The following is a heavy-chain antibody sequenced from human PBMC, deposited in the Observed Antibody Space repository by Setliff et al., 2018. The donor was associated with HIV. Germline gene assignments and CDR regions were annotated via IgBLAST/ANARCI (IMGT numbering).Heavy chain of an antibody. D-gene: IGHD2-2*01. CDR1: GGSISSNNYY. Sequence: PSETLSLTCTVSGGSISSNNYYWGWIRQPPGKGLEWIGSIYYSGSTYYNPSLKSRVTISVDTSKNHFSLKLRSVTAADTAMYYCARDDSIVLVPAIMRGDGFDFWGQGRMVTVSS. CDR2: IYYSGST. CDR3: ARDDSIVLVPAIMRGDGFDF. V-gene: IGHV4-39*02. J-gene: IGHJ3*01.